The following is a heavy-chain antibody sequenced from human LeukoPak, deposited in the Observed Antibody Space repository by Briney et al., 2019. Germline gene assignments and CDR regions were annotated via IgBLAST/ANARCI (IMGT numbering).Heavy chain of an antibody. J-gene: IGHJ6*02. Sequence: GASVTVSCKASGYTFTGYYMHRVRQAPGQGLEWMGWINPNSGGTNYAQKFQGRVTMTRDTSISTAYMELSRLRSDDTAVYYCARDSSSYGDYAYYYYYYGMDVWGQGTTVTVSS. V-gene: IGHV1-2*02. CDR1: GYTFTGYY. CDR3: ARDSSSYGDYAYYYYYYGMDV. D-gene: IGHD4-17*01. CDR2: INPNSGGT.